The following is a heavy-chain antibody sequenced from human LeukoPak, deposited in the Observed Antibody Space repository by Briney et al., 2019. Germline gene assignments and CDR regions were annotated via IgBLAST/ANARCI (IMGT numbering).Heavy chain of an antibody. V-gene: IGHV4-39*01. Sequence: SETLSLTCTVSGGSISSNTYYWDWIRQPPGKGLECIGSIYYGGSTYYNPSLKSRVIISVDTSKNQFSLKLSSVTAADTAVYYSARAYYYASSAFDIWGQGTMVTVSS. CDR1: GGSISSNTYY. D-gene: IGHD3-22*01. J-gene: IGHJ3*02. CDR3: ARAYYYASSAFDI. CDR2: IYYGGST.